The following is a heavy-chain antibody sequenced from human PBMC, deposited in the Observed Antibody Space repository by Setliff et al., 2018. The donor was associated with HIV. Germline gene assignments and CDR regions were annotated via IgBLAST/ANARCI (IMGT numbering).Heavy chain of an antibody. CDR2: IWYDGSNK. J-gene: IGHJ3*02. D-gene: IGHD2-15*01. V-gene: IGHV3-33*06. CDR1: GFTFSTYG. CDR3: AKKDSLGAFDI. Sequence: PGGSLRLSCAASGFTFSTYGMHWVRQAPGKGLEWVAVIWYDGSNKYYADSVKGRLTISRDNSKNTLYLQMNSLRAEDTAVYYCAKKDSLGAFDIWGQGTMVTVSS.